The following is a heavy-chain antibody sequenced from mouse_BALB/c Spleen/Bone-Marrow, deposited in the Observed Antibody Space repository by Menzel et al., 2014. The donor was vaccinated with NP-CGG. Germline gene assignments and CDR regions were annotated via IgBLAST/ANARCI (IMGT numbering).Heavy chain of an antibody. CDR2: INSNGGRT. V-gene: IGHV5-6-3*01. Sequence: EVQLVESGGGLVQPGGSPKLSCAASGFTFSSYGMSWVRQTPDKRLELVATINSNGGRTYYPDSVKGRFTISRDNAKNTLYLQMSSLKSEDTAMYYCARDSLLRSLYAMDYWGQGTSVTVSS. D-gene: IGHD1-2*01. J-gene: IGHJ4*01. CDR1: GFTFSSYG. CDR3: ARDSLLRSLYAMDY.